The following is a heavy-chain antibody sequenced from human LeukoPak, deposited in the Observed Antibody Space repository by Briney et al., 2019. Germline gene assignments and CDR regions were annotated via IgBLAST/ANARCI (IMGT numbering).Heavy chain of an antibody. CDR3: ARHLSGTTTAHYFDF. CDR1: GDSINSGRNY. J-gene: IGHJ4*02. CDR2: VYFSGSS. Sequence: TSETLSLTCIVSGDSINSGRNYWGWIRQSTGKGLEWIASVYFSGSSQYNPSLMGRAFISVDSSKNQVSLRLDSVTAADSAVYHCARHLSGTTTAHYFDFWGQGTLVTVSS. D-gene: IGHD1-14*01. V-gene: IGHV4-39*01.